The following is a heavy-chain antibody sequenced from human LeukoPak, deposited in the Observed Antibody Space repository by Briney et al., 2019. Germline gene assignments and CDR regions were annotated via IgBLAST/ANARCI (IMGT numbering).Heavy chain of an antibody. V-gene: IGHV4-59*08. CDR3: ARHLTVGIAVAGRMGY. D-gene: IGHD6-19*01. Sequence: SETLSLTCTVSGDSISSYSWSWIRQPPGKGLEWIGYVYYSGSTNYNPSLKSRVTISADTSKYQFSLKLSSVTAADTAVYYCARHLTVGIAVAGRMGYWGQGTLVTVSS. CDR1: GDSISSYS. CDR2: VYYSGST. J-gene: IGHJ4*02.